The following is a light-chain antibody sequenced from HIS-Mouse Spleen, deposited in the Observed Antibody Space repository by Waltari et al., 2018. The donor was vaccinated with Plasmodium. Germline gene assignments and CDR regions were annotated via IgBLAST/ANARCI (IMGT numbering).Light chain of an antibody. J-gene: IGKJ4*01. V-gene: IGKV1-39*01. CDR2: AAS. CDR1: QSIRSY. Sequence: DIKMTQSPSSLSDSVGDRVTITCRASQSIRSYLNWYHQKPGKAPKLLIYAASSLQSAVPSRFSGSGSGTDFTLTISSLQPEDFATYYCQQSYSTPPTFGGGTKVEIK. CDR3: QQSYSTPPT.